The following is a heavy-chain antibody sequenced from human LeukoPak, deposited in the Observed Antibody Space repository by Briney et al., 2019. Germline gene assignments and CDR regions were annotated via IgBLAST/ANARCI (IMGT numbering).Heavy chain of an antibody. CDR2: ISSSSSTI. CDR3: ARDLCSSTSFFFTY. J-gene: IGHJ2*01. CDR1: GFTFSSYS. V-gene: IGHV3-48*01. D-gene: IGHD2-2*01. Sequence: GGSLRLSCAASGFTFSSYSMNWVRQAPGKGLEWVSYISSSSSTIYYADSVKGRFTISRDNAKNSLYLQMTSLRAEDTAVYYCARDLCSSTSFFFTYGGRGPL.